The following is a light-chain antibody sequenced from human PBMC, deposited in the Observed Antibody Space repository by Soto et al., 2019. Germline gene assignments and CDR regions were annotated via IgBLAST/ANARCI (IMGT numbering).Light chain of an antibody. Sequence: QSVLTQPAYVSGSPGQSITISCSGKTNDIGGYNYVSWYKHHPGKVPKVIIYEVRNRPSGVSNRFSGSKSGNTASLTISGLQAEDEADYYCCSYTISATLVFGGGTKLTVL. CDR3: CSYTISATLV. CDR2: EVR. J-gene: IGLJ3*02. V-gene: IGLV2-14*01. CDR1: TNDIGGYNY.